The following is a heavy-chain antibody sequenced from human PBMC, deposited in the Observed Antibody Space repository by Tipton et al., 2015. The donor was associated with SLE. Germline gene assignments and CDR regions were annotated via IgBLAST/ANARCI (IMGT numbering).Heavy chain of an antibody. J-gene: IGHJ1*01. CDR1: DGSINNGDYY. Sequence: TLSLTCSVSDGSINNGDYYWTWIRQHPGKGLEWIGYISYSGSTFYNPSLKSRFTISLDTSKSQFSLKLSSVTAADTAVYFCARGVNYRLPSDTPGYFNHWGQGTLVTVSS. D-gene: IGHD2-2*01. CDR2: ISYSGST. V-gene: IGHV4-31*03. CDR3: ARGVNYRLPSDTPGYFNH.